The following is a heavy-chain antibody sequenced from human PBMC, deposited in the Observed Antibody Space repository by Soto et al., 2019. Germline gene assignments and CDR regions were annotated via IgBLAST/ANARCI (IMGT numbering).Heavy chain of an antibody. D-gene: IGHD6-13*01. CDR1: GYSFTSYW. Sequence: GESLKISCKGSGYSFTSYWIGWVRQMPGKGLEWMGIIYPGDSDTRYSPSFQGQVTISADKSISTAYLQWSSLKASDTAMYYCARLTAALTYYYGMDVWGQGTTVTVSS. CDR3: ARLTAALTYYYGMDV. CDR2: IYPGDSDT. V-gene: IGHV5-51*01. J-gene: IGHJ6*02.